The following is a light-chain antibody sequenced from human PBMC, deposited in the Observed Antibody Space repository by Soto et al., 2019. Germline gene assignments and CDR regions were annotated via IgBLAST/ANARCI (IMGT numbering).Light chain of an antibody. J-gene: IGKJ2*01. Sequence: DIQMTQSPSSLSASVGDRVTITCRASQSIGYYLNWYQQKPGTAPKLLIYAASSLQSGVPSRFSGSGSGTDFTLTISSLHPEDFATYYCQQSYSTPQTTFGQGTKLEIK. CDR2: AAS. CDR1: QSIGYY. CDR3: QQSYSTPQTT. V-gene: IGKV1-39*01.